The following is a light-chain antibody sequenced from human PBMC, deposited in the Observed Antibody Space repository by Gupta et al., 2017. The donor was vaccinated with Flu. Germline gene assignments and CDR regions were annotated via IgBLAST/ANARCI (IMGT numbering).Light chain of an antibody. CDR1: SGSIATNY. CDR2: DDS. V-gene: IGLV6-57*01. Sequence: NFLLTQPHSVSESPGQTVLISCTRSSGSIATNYVEWYQQRPGSSPTTMIYDDSERRSGGPDRFSGAIDSASNAASLTISGVKTEEEADYCGQSYGSITKEVIFGGGTKLTVL. CDR3: QSYGSITKEVI. J-gene: IGLJ2*01.